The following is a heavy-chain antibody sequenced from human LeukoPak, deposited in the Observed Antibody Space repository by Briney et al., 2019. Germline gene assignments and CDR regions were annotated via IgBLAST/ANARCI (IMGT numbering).Heavy chain of an antibody. V-gene: IGHV1-2*02. CDR3: ARYDVEEGHYFDY. D-gene: IGHD1-1*01. CDR1: GYTFTGYY. CDR2: INPNSGGT. J-gene: IGHJ4*02. Sequence: ASVKVSCKASGYTFTGYYMHWVRQAPGQGLEWMGWINPNSGGTNYAQKFQGRVTMTRDTSISTAYMELSRLRSDDTAVYYCARYDVEEGHYFDYWGQGTPVTVSS.